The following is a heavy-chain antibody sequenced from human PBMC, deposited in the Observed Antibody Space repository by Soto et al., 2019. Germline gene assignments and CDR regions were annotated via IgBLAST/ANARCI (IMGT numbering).Heavy chain of an antibody. CDR2: IYYSGST. CDR1: GGSISSGDYY. Sequence: QVQLQESGPGLVKPSQTLSLTCTVSGGSISSGDYYWSWIRQPPGKGLEWIGYIYYSGSTYYNPSIKSPVNISVDTAKNQFSLKLNSVPASDTAVYYCARVGRGVADYWGQGTLVTVSS. J-gene: IGHJ4*02. CDR3: ARVGRGVADY. D-gene: IGHD3-10*01. V-gene: IGHV4-30-4*01.